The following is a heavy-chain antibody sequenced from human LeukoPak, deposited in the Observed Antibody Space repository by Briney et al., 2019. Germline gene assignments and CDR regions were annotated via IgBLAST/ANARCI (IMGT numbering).Heavy chain of an antibody. V-gene: IGHV4-38-2*01. Sequence: SETLSLTCAVSGYSISSGYYWGWIRQPPGKGLEWIGNIYHSGSTYYNPSLQSRVTISVDTSKNQFSLKLSSVTAADTAVYHCARVGGSYEPFDYWGQGTLVTVSS. CDR2: IYHSGST. J-gene: IGHJ4*02. CDR1: GYSISSGYY. CDR3: ARVGGSYEPFDY. D-gene: IGHD1-26*01.